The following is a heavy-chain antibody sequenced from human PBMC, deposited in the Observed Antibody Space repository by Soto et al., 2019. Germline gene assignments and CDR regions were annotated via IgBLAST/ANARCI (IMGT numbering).Heavy chain of an antibody. CDR3: ARGYSSGWNPTYYYYGMDV. CDR2: IYYSGST. D-gene: IGHD6-19*01. CDR1: GGSISSSSYD. J-gene: IGHJ6*02. Sequence: QLQLQESGPGLVKPSETLSLTCTVAGGSISSSSYDWGWIRQPPGQGLEWIGSIYYSGSTYYNPSLKSRVTISVDTSKNQFSLKLSSVTAADTAVYYCARGYSSGWNPTYYYYGMDVWGQGTTVTVSS. V-gene: IGHV4-39*01.